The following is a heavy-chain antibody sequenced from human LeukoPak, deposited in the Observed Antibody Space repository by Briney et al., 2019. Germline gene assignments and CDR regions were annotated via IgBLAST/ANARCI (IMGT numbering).Heavy chain of an antibody. CDR3: AKGLAPTGTTHTAAGY. Sequence: GGSLRLSCTVSGFTFSPYAMSWVRQAPGKGLEWVSSISTSGGNTYYADSVKGRFTISRDNSKNTLYLQMNSLRAEDSGVYYCAKGLAPTGTTHTAAGYWGQGTLVTVPP. V-gene: IGHV3-23*01. CDR2: ISTSGGNT. D-gene: IGHD1-1*01. J-gene: IGHJ4*02. CDR1: GFTFSPYA.